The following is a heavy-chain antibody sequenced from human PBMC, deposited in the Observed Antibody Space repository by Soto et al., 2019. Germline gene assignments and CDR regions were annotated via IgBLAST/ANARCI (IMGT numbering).Heavy chain of an antibody. CDR1: GGSISSYY. CDR3: AREIAAAGTWFDP. D-gene: IGHD6-13*01. Sequence: QVQLQESGPGLVKPSETLSLTCTVSGGSISSYYWSWIRQPPGKGLEWIGYIYYSGSTNYNPSLKSRVTRSVDTSKNQFSLKLSSVTAADTAVYYCAREIAAAGTWFDPWGQGTLVTVSS. V-gene: IGHV4-59*01. J-gene: IGHJ5*02. CDR2: IYYSGST.